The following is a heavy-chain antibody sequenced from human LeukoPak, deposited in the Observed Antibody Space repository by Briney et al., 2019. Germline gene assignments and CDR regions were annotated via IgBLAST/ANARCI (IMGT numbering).Heavy chain of an antibody. CDR1: GYSFTSYW. CDR3: ARCPRYDFWSGYPDY. CDR2: IYPSDSDT. Sequence: GESLKISCKGSGYSFTSYWIGWVRQMPGKGLEWMGIIYPSDSDTRYSPSFQGQVTISADKSISTAYLQWSSLKASDTAMYYCARCPRYDFWSGYPDYWGQGTLVTVSS. V-gene: IGHV5-51*01. D-gene: IGHD3-3*01. J-gene: IGHJ4*02.